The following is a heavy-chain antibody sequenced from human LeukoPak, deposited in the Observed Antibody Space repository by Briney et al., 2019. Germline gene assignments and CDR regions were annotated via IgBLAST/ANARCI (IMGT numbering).Heavy chain of an antibody. D-gene: IGHD2-2*01. J-gene: IGHJ5*02. CDR3: ARDSPSPWYCSSTSCYLNWFDP. CDR2: IRHEGNNK. Sequence: PGGSLRLSCAASGITFSDYGMHWVRQAPDKGLEWVAFIRHEGNNKYYADSVRGRFTISRDKSKNTLYLQMDNLRAEDTAVYYCARDSPSPWYCSSTSCYLNWFDPWGQGTLVTVSS. V-gene: IGHV3-30*02. CDR1: GITFSDYG.